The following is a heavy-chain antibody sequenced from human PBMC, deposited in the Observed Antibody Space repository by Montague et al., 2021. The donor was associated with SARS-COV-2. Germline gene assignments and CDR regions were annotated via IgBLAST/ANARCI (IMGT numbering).Heavy chain of an antibody. CDR1: GGSFSGYF. D-gene: IGHD3-10*01. J-gene: IGHJ4*01. CDR3: DRGKDEITVVLVVTSTLSYFDS. V-gene: IGHV4-34*01. CDR2: IKHTECT. Sequence: SETLSLTCAVYGGSFSGYFYSWVRLSPGKGLEWIGEIKHTECTNYNPSLKSRVSLSMDTYKNQFSLTLTSRTAADTAVYYCDRGKDEITVVLVVTSTLSYFDSWSRGTPVAVSS.